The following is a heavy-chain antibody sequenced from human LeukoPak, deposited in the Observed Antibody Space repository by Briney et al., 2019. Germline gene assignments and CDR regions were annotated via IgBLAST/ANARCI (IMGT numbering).Heavy chain of an antibody. CDR1: GYTFTSYG. Sequence: ASVKVSCKASGYTFTSYGISWVRQAPGQGLEWMGWISAYNGNTNYAQKLQGRVTMTTDTSTSTAYMELRSLRSDDPAVYYCARLVGATNGDAFDIWGQGTMVTVSS. J-gene: IGHJ3*02. CDR2: ISAYNGNT. V-gene: IGHV1-18*01. D-gene: IGHD1-26*01. CDR3: ARLVGATNGDAFDI.